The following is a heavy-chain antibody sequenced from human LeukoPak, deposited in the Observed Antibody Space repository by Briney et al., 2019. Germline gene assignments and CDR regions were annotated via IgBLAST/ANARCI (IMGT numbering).Heavy chain of an antibody. CDR1: GGTFSSYA. J-gene: IGHJ6*03. CDR3: ASKIGYCSSTSCRYYYYYMDV. V-gene: IGHV1-69*01. Sequence: GSSVKVSCKASGGTFSSYAISWVRQAPGQGLEWMGGIIPIFGTANYAQKFQGRVTITADESTSTAYMELSSLRSEDTAVYYCASKIGYCSSTSCRYYYYYMDVWGKGTTVTISS. D-gene: IGHD2-2*01. CDR2: IIPIFGTA.